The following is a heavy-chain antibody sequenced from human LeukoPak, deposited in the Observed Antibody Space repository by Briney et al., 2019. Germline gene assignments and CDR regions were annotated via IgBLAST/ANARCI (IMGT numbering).Heavy chain of an antibody. V-gene: IGHV4-30-4*08. J-gene: IGHJ4*02. Sequence: SETLSPTCTVSGGSISSGDYYWSWIRQPPGKGLEWIGYIYYSGSTYYNPSLKSRVTISVDTSKNQFSLKLSSVTAADTAVYYCARDVVVVTAAIHSFTDYWGQGTLVTVSS. CDR3: ARDVVVVTAAIHSFTDY. CDR2: IYYSGST. CDR1: GGSISSGDYY. D-gene: IGHD2-2*02.